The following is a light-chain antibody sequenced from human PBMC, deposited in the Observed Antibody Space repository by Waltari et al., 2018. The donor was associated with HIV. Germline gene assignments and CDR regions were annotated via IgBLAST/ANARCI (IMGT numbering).Light chain of an antibody. V-gene: IGKV1-39*01. J-gene: IGKJ1*01. CDR1: QNIDDY. CDR2: GAS. CDR3: QQSYTSPRT. Sequence: DIQMTQSPPSLSASVGDRVTITCRASQNIDDYLNWYQQKPGKAPKLLIYGASTLESGVPSRFSGSGSGRDFTLTISRLQPEDFASYHCQQSYTSPRTFGQGTKVEI.